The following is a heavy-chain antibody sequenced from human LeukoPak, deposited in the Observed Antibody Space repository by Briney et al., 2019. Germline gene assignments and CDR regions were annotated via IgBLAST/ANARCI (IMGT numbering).Heavy chain of an antibody. CDR3: ARDGRPQTYYDFWSGYYSNSYYYYMDV. CDR1: GFTFSSYS. CDR2: ISSSSSYI. J-gene: IGHJ6*03. D-gene: IGHD3-3*01. V-gene: IGHV3-21*01. Sequence: KPGGSLRLSCAASGFTFSSYSMNWVRQAPGKGLEWVSSISSSSSYIYYADSVKGRFTISRDNAKNSLYLQMNSLRAEDTAVYYCARDGRPQTYYDFWSGYYSNSYYYYMDVWGKGTTVTVSS.